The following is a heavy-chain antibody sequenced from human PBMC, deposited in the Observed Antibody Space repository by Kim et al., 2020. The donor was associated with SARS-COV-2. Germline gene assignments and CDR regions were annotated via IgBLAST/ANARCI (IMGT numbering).Heavy chain of an antibody. J-gene: IGHJ4*02. Sequence: GGSLRLSCAASGFTFSDHYMDWVRQAPGKGLEWVGRSKNKANGYTTEYAASVKGRFTVSRDDSNSLYLQMNSLKTEDTAVYYCAKTGYCGAGVCYSDYYDSWGQGTLVTVSS. CDR1: GFTFSDHY. CDR3: AKTGYCGAGVCYSDYYDS. D-gene: IGHD2-15*01. V-gene: IGHV3-72*01. CDR2: SKNKANGYTT.